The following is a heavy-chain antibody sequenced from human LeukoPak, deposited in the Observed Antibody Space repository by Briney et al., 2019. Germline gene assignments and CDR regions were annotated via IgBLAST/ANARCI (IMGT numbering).Heavy chain of an antibody. V-gene: IGHV4-34*01. CDR3: ARGEPYSSSWYSDY. J-gene: IGHJ4*02. CDR2: INHSGST. Sequence: SSETLSLTCAVYGGSFSGYYWSWIRQPPGKGLEWIGEINHSGSTNYNPSLKSRVTISVDTSKNQFSLKLSSVTAADTAVYYCARGEPYSSSWYSDYWGQGTLVTVSS. D-gene: IGHD6-13*01. CDR1: GGSFSGYY.